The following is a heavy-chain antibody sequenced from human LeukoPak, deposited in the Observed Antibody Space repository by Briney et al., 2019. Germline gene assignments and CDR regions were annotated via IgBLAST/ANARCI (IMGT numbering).Heavy chain of an antibody. D-gene: IGHD3-22*01. Sequence: PSETLSLTCAVYGGSFSGYYWSWIRQPPGKGLEWIGEINHSGSTNYNPSLKSRVTISVDTSKNQFSLKLSSVTAADTAVYYCARHQNRVRWDYYDSSGRGLFDYWGQGTLVTVSS. CDR2: INHSGST. CDR1: GGSFSGYY. V-gene: IGHV4-34*01. CDR3: ARHQNRVRWDYYDSSGRGLFDY. J-gene: IGHJ4*02.